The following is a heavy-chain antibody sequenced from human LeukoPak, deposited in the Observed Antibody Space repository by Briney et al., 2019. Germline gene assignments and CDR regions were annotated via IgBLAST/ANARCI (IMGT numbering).Heavy chain of an antibody. Sequence: SETLSLTCTVSGGSISSSSYYWGWIRQPPGKGLEWIGSIYYSGSTYYNPSLKSRVTISIDTSKNQFSLKVRSVTAADTAVYYCARVYGSGYDFRGAFDIWGQGTMVTVSS. CDR3: ARVYGSGYDFRGAFDI. D-gene: IGHD5-12*01. CDR1: GGSISSSSYY. V-gene: IGHV4-39*07. CDR2: IYYSGST. J-gene: IGHJ3*02.